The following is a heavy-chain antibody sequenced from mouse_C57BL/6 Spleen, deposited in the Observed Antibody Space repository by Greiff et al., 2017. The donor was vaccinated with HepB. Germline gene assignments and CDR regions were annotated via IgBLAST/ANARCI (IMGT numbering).Heavy chain of an antibody. J-gene: IGHJ2*01. D-gene: IGHD2-5*01. CDR3: ALYSNSDFDY. CDR2: IDPSDSYT. V-gene: IGHV1-50*01. Sequence: QVQLQQPGAELVKPGASVKLSCKASGYTFTSYWMQWVKQRPGQGLEWIGEIDPSDSYTNYNQKFKGKATLTVDTSSSTAYMQLSSLTSEDSAVYYCALYSNSDFDYWGQGTTLTVAS. CDR1: GYTFTSYW.